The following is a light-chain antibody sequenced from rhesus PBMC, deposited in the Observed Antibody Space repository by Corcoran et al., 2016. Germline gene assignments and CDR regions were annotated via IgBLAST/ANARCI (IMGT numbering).Light chain of an antibody. CDR3: QHSCGTPYS. V-gene: IGKV1-74*01. J-gene: IGKJ2*01. Sequence: DIQMTQSPSSLSASVGDRVTITCRARENVNNNLHWYQQKPGKAPKLLIYKASHLESGVPSRFSGNASGTAFTLTISSLQPEDFATYSCQHSCGTPYSFGQGTKVEIK. CDR1: ENVNNN. CDR2: KAS.